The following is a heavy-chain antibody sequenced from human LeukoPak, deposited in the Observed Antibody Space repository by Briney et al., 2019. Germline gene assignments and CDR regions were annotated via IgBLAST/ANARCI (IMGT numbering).Heavy chain of an antibody. V-gene: IGHV4-61*01. CDR1: GGSVSSGSYH. D-gene: IGHD4-17*01. CDR3: ARVRGDYVNLFDP. J-gene: IGHJ5*02. Sequence: SETLSLTCTVSGGSVSSGSYHWRWIRQPPGKGLEWIGYTHYSGNTYYNPSLKSRVTISLDTSKKQFSLWLRSVTAADTAVYYCARVRGDYVNLFDPWGQGTLVIVSS. CDR2: THYSGNT.